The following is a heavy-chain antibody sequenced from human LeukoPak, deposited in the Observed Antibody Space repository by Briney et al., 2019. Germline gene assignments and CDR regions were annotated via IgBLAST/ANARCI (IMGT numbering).Heavy chain of an antibody. J-gene: IGHJ6*03. CDR3: ARVFRRDGYKGRVYYYYYMDV. D-gene: IGHD5-24*01. V-gene: IGHV4-39*07. Sequence: PSETLSLTCTVSGSSISSSNYYWGWIRQPPGKGLEWIGSIYYSGSTYYNTSLKSRVTISLDTSKNQFSLKLNSVTAADTAVYYCARVFRRDGYKGRVYYYYYMDVWGKGTTVTISS. CDR2: IYYSGST. CDR1: GSSISSSNYY.